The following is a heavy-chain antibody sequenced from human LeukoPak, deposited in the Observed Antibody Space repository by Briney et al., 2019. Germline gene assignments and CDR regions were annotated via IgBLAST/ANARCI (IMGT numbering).Heavy chain of an antibody. CDR3: AKGYGSGSLSFDY. CDR2: VSYDGSNK. J-gene: IGHJ4*02. V-gene: IGHV3-30-3*01. CDR1: GFTFRTYA. D-gene: IGHD3-10*01. Sequence: PGRSLRLSCVVSGFTFRTYAMHWVRQAPGKGLEWVAVVSYDGSNKYYADSVQGRFTISRDNSRNTLHLQMNSLRAEDTAVYYCAKGYGSGSLSFDYWGQGTLVTVSS.